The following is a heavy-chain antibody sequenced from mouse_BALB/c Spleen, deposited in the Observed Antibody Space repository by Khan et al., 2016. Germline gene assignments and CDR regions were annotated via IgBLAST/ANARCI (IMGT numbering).Heavy chain of an antibody. CDR3: ARGNLGY. Sequence: VRLQQSGAEFVKPGASVKLSCTASGFNIKDTYMYWVKQRPEQGLEWIGRIDPANGNSKYDPKFQGQATITAETSSNTAHLQISSLTSEDTGVYYCARGNLGYWGQGTTLTVSS. CDR1: GFNIKDTY. CDR2: IDPANGNS. V-gene: IGHV14-3*02. J-gene: IGHJ2*01.